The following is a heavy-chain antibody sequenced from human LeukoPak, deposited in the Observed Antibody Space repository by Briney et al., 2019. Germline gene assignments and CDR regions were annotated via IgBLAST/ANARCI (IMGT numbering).Heavy chain of an antibody. CDR3: ARDSYDYVWGSYRPRDY. CDR1: GDSVSSNSAA. D-gene: IGHD3-16*02. J-gene: IGHJ4*02. CDR2: TYYRSKWYN. Sequence: QTLSLTCAISGDSVSSNSAAWNWIRQSPSRGLEWLGRTYYRSKWYNDYAVSVKSRITINPDTSKNQFSLQLNSVTPEDTAVYYCARDSYDYVWGSYRPRDYWGQGTLVTVSS. V-gene: IGHV6-1*01.